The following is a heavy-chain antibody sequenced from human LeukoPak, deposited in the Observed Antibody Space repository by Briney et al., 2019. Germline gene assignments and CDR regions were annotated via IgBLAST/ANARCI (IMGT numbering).Heavy chain of an antibody. CDR2: IYYSGST. V-gene: IGHV4-59*08. Sequence: SETLSLTCAVYGGSFSGYYWSWIRQPPGKGLEWIGYIYYSGSTNYNPSLKSRVTISVDTSKNQFSLKLSSVTAADTAVYYCARGLQPYGYYRDYWGQGTLVTVSS. CDR1: GGSFSGYY. D-gene: IGHD3-22*01. J-gene: IGHJ4*02. CDR3: ARGLQPYGYYRDY.